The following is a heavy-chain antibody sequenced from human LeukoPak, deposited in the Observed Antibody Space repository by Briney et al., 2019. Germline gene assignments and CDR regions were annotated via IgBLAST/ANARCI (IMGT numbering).Heavy chain of an antibody. CDR3: GRAGYYDSSGYIDY. V-gene: IGHV3-48*03. D-gene: IGHD3-22*01. CDR2: ISSSGSTI. CDR1: GFTFSSYE. Sequence: GGSLRLSCAASGFTFSSYEMNWVRQAPGKGLEWVSYISSSGSTIYYADSVKGRFTISRDNAKNSLYLQMNSLRAEDTAVYYCGRAGYYDSSGYIDYWGQGTLVTVSS. J-gene: IGHJ4*02.